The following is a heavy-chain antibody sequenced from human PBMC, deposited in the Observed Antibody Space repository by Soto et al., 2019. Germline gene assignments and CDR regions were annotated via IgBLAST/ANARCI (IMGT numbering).Heavy chain of an antibody. CDR3: VRDGTKTLRDWFDP. CDR2: IYATGTT. CDR1: GASISGYY. D-gene: IGHD1-1*01. J-gene: IGHJ5*02. Sequence: QVQLQESGPGLVKPSETLSLTCTVSGASISGYYWGWIRKYAGKGLEWIGRIYATGTTGYNPSLKSRVMMSVDTSKKQFSLKLRSVTAADTAVYYCVRDGTKTLRDWFDPWGQGISVTVSS. V-gene: IGHV4-4*07.